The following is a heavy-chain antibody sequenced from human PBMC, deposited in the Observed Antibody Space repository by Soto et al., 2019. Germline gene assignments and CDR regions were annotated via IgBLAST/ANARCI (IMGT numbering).Heavy chain of an antibody. J-gene: IGHJ5*02. D-gene: IGHD3-16*02. CDR3: ARLSQGNKQSKYRKRENWLDP. CDR1: GYSFTSYW. CDR2: IYPGDSDT. Sequence: PGESLKISCKGSGYSFTSYWIGWVRQMPGKGLEWMGIIYPGDSDTRYSPSFQGQVTISADKSISTAYLQWSSLKASDTAMYYCARLSQGNKQSKYRKRENWLDPWGQGTLVTVYS. V-gene: IGHV5-51*01.